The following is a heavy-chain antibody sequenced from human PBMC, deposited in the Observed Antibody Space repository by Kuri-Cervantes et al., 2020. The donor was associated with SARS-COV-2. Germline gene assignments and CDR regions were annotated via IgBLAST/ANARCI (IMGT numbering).Heavy chain of an antibody. D-gene: IGHD3-22*01. J-gene: IGHJ6*03. Sequence: GESLKISCAASGFTFSNAWMSWVRQAPGKGLEWVSAISGSGGSTYYADSVKGRFTISRDNSKNTLYLQMNSLRAEDTAVYYCAKFLTIGGYYYYYMDVWGKGTTVTVSS. CDR3: AKFLTIGGYYYYYMDV. CDR1: GFTFSNAW. V-gene: IGHV3-23*01. CDR2: ISGSGGST.